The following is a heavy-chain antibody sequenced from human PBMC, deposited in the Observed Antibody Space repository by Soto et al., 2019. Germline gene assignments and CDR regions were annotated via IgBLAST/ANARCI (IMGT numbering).Heavy chain of an antibody. V-gene: IGHV1-46*01. CDR1: GYTFTSYY. CDR2: INPSGGST. CDR3: ARSEEGVGYCSSTSCYPGGYYYYGMDV. D-gene: IGHD2-2*01. Sequence: ASVKVSCKASGYTFTSYYMHWVRQAPGRGLEWMGIINPSGGSTSYAQKFQGRVTMTRDTSTSTVYMELSSLRSEDTAVYYCARSEEGVGYCSSTSCYPGGYYYYGMDVWGQGTTVTVSS. J-gene: IGHJ6*02.